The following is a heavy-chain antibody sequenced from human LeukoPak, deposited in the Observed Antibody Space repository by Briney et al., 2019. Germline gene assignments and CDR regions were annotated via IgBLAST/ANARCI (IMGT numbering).Heavy chain of an antibody. CDR2: INPSGGST. Sequence: ASVKVSCKASGYTFTSYYMHWVRQAPGQGLEWMGIINPSGGSTSYAQKFQGRVTMTRDTSTSTVYMELSSLRSEDTAVYYCARGHSGQNYDILTGYYVWGQGTLVTVSS. D-gene: IGHD3-9*01. V-gene: IGHV1-46*01. J-gene: IGHJ4*02. CDR3: ARGHSGQNYDILTGYYV. CDR1: GYTFTSYY.